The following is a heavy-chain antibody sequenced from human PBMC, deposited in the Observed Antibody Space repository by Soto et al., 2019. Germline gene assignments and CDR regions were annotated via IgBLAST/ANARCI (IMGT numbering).Heavy chain of an antibody. CDR3: ARYNWIPPTFDD. Sequence: PSETLSLTCAVYGGSFSGDYWSWIRQPTGKGLDWIGEINHSGSTNYNPSLKSRVTISVNTSKNQFSLEMSSVTASDTAVYYCARYNWIPPTFDDWGQGTL. CDR1: GGSFSGDY. V-gene: IGHV4-34*01. D-gene: IGHD1-20*01. CDR2: INHSGST. J-gene: IGHJ4*02.